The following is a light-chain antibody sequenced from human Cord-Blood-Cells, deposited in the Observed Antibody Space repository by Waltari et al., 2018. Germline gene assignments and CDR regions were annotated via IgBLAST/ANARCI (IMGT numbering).Light chain of an antibody. CDR1: SSDVGGYNY. J-gene: IGLJ3*02. CDR2: DVS. V-gene: IGLV2-14*01. CDR3: SSYTSSSRV. Sequence: QSALTQPASVSGSPGQSITISCTGTSSDVGGYNYVSWYQQHPGKAPKLMIYDVSKPPSGVSNRFSGSKSGNTASLTISGLQAEDEADYYCSSYTSSSRVFGGGTKLTVL.